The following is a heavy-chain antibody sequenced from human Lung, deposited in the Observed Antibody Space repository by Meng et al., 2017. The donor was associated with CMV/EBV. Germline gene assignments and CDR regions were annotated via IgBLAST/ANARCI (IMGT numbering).Heavy chain of an antibody. CDR3: ATGSGDFDH. Sequence: QVHLQESGPGLVKPSETLSLTCSVPGVSISGFYWSWIRQPAGKGLEWSGRIYINGDTNYNPSLKSRVTISKDTSKNQISLRLTSVTAADTAIYYCATGSGDFDHWGRGTMVTVSS. J-gene: IGHJ4*02. CDR1: GVSISGFY. CDR2: IYINGDT. V-gene: IGHV4-4*07. D-gene: IGHD1-26*01.